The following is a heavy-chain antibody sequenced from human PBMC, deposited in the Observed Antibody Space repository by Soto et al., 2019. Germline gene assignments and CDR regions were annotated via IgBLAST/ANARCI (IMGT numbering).Heavy chain of an antibody. D-gene: IGHD5-12*01. CDR3: AREPWLRTERTYYFDY. J-gene: IGHJ4*02. CDR2: ISGSSSYI. Sequence: GGSLRLSCAASEFTFRSYSMNWVRQTPGKGLEWVSSISGSSSYIYYADSVKGRFTISRDNAKNSLYLQMNSLRVEDTAVYYCAREPWLRTERTYYFDYWGQGTLVTVSS. V-gene: IGHV3-21*01. CDR1: EFTFRSYS.